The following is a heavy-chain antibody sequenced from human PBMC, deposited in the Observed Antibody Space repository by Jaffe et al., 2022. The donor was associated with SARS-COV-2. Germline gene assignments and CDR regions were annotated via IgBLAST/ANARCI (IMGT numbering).Heavy chain of an antibody. CDR3: ARERVHYDFGQRYYYGMDV. D-gene: IGHD3-3*01. CDR2: IGTAGDT. CDR1: GFTFSSYD. Sequence: EVQLVESGGGLVQPGGSLRLSCAASGFTFSSYDMHWVRQATGKGLEWVSAIGTAGDTYYPGSVKGRFTISRENAKNSLYLQMNSLRAGDTAVYYCARERVHYDFGQRYYYGMDVWGQGTTVTVSS. V-gene: IGHV3-13*01. J-gene: IGHJ6*02.